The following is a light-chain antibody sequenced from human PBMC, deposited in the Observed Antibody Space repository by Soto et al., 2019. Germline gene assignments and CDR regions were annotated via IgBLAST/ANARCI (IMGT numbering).Light chain of an antibody. J-gene: IGKJ1*01. V-gene: IGKV3-20*01. CDR3: QQGLT. Sequence: EIVLTQSPGTLSLSPGERATLSCRASQSVSSSYLAWYQQKPGQAPRLLIYGASSRATGIPDRFSGSGSGTDFTLTISRLEPEDFAVYYCQQGLTFGQGTKVDI. CDR1: QSVSSSY. CDR2: GAS.